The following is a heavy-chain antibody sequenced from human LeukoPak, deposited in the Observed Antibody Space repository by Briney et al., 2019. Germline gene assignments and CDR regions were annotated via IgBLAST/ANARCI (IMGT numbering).Heavy chain of an antibody. CDR3: ARGKPRGGAFDI. Sequence: GGSLRLSCAASGFTFSSYTMNWVRQAPGKGLEWVSSITISSNYIHYADSVKGRFTISRDNAKNSLYLQMNSLRAEDTAVYYCARGKPRGGAFDIWGQGTMVTVSS. V-gene: IGHV3-21*01. CDR2: ITISSNYI. CDR1: GFTFSSYT. D-gene: IGHD3-16*01. J-gene: IGHJ3*02.